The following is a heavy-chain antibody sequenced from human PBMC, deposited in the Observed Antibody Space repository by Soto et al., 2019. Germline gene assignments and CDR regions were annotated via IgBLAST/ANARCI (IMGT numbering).Heavy chain of an antibody. CDR2: IYYSGST. CDR3: VRTYCQANSGCDY. CDR1: GASISSDRYY. D-gene: IGHD3-22*01. V-gene: IGHV4-31*03. J-gene: IGHJ4*02. Sequence: TLSLTCTVSGASISSDRYYWTWIGQHPGKGLEWIGYIYYSGSTYYNPSLKSRVVISVDTSENRFFLKLSSVTAADTAVYYCVRTYCQANSGCDYWGEGLSVTVSP.